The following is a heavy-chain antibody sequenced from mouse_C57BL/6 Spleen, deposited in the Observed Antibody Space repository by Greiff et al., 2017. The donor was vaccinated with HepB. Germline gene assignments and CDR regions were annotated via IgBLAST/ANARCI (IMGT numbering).Heavy chain of an antibody. CDR2: IYPRDGST. D-gene: IGHD2-1*01. Sequence: QVQLQQSDAELVKPGASVKISCKVSGYTFTDHTIHWMKQRPEQGLEWIGYIYPRDGSTKYNEKFKGKATLTADKSSNTAYMQLNSLTSEDSAVYFCARGGDGNYPYYAMDYWGQGTSVTVSS. CDR3: ARGGDGNYPYYAMDY. V-gene: IGHV1-78*01. CDR1: GYTFTDHT. J-gene: IGHJ4*01.